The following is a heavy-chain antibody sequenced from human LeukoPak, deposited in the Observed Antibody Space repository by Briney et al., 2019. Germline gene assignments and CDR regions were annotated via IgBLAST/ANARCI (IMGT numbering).Heavy chain of an antibody. V-gene: IGHV3-23*01. J-gene: IGHJ5*02. CDR1: GFTFNTYA. CDR2: ISPGGDYK. CDR3: AKDLRHSRACDCYGWFDP. Sequence: PGGSLRLSCAASGFTFNTYAMSWVRQAPGKGLEWVSAISPGGDYKYYADSVKGRFTISRDNSRNTLYLQMNSLRVEDTAIYYCAKDLRHSRACDCYGWFDPWGQGTLVTVSS. D-gene: IGHD3-22*01.